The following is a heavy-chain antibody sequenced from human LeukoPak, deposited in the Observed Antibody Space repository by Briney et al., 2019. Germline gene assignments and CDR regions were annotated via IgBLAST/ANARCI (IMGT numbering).Heavy chain of an antibody. CDR2: ISSSSSYI. J-gene: IGHJ6*03. D-gene: IGHD6-13*01. CDR1: GFTFRSYS. V-gene: IGHV3-21*01. CDR3: ARDLEQLVYTYYYYYYMDV. Sequence: PGGSLRLSCTASGFTFRSYSMNWVRQAPGKGLEWVSSISSSSSYIYYADSVKGRFTITRDNAKNSLYLQMNSLRAEDTAVYYCARDLEQLVYTYYYYYYMDVWGKGTTVTVSS.